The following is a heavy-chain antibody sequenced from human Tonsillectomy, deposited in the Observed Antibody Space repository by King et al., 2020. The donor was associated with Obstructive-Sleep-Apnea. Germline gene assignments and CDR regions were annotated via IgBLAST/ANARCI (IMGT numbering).Heavy chain of an antibody. V-gene: IGHV4-31*03. J-gene: IGHJ4*02. CDR1: GGSISSGGYY. CDR2: IYYSGST. CDR3: ASEYSSSSGVDY. D-gene: IGHD6-6*01. Sequence: VQLQESGPGLVKPSQTLSLTCTVSGGSISSGGYYWSWIRQHPGKGLECIGYIYYSGSTYYYPSLKSRVTISVDTSKNQFSLKLSSVTAADTAVYYCASEYSSSSGVDYWGQGTLVTVSS.